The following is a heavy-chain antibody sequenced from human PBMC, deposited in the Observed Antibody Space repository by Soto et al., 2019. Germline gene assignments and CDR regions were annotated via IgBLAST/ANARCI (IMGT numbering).Heavy chain of an antibody. CDR2: IYYSGST. J-gene: IGHJ4*02. CDR1: GGSVTTGSYY. CDR3: AKRDYAFDS. Sequence: LSLTCTVSGGSVTTGSYYWSWIRQPPGKTLERIGYIYYSGSTNYNPSLKSRATIYTDTSGRHFSLNLTSVTADDTAVYFCAKRDYAFDSWGQGTLVTVSS. D-gene: IGHD4-17*01. V-gene: IGHV4-61*01.